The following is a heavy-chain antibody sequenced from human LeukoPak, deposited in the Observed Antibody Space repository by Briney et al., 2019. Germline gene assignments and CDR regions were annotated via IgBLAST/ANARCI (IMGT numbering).Heavy chain of an antibody. CDR2: INPNSGGT. J-gene: IGHJ6*03. Sequence: ASVKVSCKASGYTFTGYYMHWVRQAPGQGLEWMGWINPNSGGTNYAQKFQGRVTMTRDTSISTAYMELSRLRSDDTAVYYCARVRYYDILTGYYQNYYYYMDVWGKGTTVTISS. CDR1: GYTFTGYY. D-gene: IGHD3-9*01. V-gene: IGHV1-2*02. CDR3: ARVRYYDILTGYYQNYYYYMDV.